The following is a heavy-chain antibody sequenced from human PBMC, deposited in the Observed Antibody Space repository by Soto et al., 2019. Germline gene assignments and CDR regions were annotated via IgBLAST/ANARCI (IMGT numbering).Heavy chain of an antibody. CDR2: ISYAGSNK. Sequence: QVQLVESGGGVVQPGRSLRLSCAASGFTFSSYGMHWVRQAPGKGLEWVAVISYAGSNKYYADYVKGRFTISRDNTKNTLYLQMNSLRAEDTAVYYCAKGWFGELLSSYFDNRGQGTLVTVSS. D-gene: IGHD3-10*01. J-gene: IGHJ4*02. CDR1: GFTFSSYG. V-gene: IGHV3-30*18. CDR3: AKGWFGELLSSYFDN.